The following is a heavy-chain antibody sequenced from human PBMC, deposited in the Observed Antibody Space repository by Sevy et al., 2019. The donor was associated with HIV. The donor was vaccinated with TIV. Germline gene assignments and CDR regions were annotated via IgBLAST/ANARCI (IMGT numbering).Heavy chain of an antibody. D-gene: IGHD3-3*01. Sequence: SETLSLTCSVSGGSISKIGNYWGWVRQPPGERLEWIGDIFHTGKTTYNPSLKSRFTISLDTSKNQFSLKLSSVTAADTAVYYCAKIYDYWGPGALVTVSS. CDR1: GGSISKIGNY. V-gene: IGHV4-39*01. J-gene: IGHJ4*02. CDR3: AKIYDY. CDR2: IFHTGKT.